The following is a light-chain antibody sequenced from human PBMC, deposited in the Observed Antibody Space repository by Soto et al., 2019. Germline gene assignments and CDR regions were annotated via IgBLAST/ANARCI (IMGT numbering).Light chain of an antibody. Sequence: EVVLTQSPATLSVSPGERATLSCRASQGIKDYLAWFQQKPGQAPRLLIYGASTRATAIPARFSGGGSGTEFTLSISSLQSEDFAVYYCQQYNTWPRTFGQGTKVDI. V-gene: IGKV3-15*01. CDR1: QGIKDY. J-gene: IGKJ1*01. CDR2: GAS. CDR3: QQYNTWPRT.